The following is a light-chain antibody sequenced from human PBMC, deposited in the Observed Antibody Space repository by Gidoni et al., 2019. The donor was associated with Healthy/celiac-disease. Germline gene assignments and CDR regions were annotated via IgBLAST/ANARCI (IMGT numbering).Light chain of an antibody. J-gene: IGKJ5*01. CDR1: QSGSSSY. V-gene: IGKV3-20*01. CDR2: GAS. Sequence: EIVLTQSPGTLSLSPGERATLSCRASQSGSSSYLAWYQQKPGQAPRLLIYGASSRAPGIPDRFSGSGSGTDFTLTISRLEPEDFAVYYCQQYGSSPSITFXXXTRLEIK. CDR3: QQYGSSPSIT.